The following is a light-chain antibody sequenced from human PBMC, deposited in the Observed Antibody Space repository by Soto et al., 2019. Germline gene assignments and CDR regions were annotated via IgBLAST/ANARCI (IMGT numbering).Light chain of an antibody. V-gene: IGKV1-39*01. Sequence: VQMTQSPSSLSASVGDIFTITFRASQSVTTYLNWYQQKPGKAPNLLIYAASTLQSGVPSRFSGSGSGTDFTLTISSLQPEDFATYYCQQTYSTPITFGQGTRLEIK. J-gene: IGKJ5*01. CDR3: QQTYSTPIT. CDR2: AAS. CDR1: QSVTTY.